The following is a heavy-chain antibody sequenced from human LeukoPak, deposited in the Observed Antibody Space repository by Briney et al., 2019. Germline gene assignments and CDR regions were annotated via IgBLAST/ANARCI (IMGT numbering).Heavy chain of an antibody. CDR3: ARAFLVGYSPEEYFFDY. V-gene: IGHV4-34*01. Sequence: TSETLSLTCAVYGGSFSGYYWSWIRQPPRKGLEWIGEIHHSGTTNYNPSLKSRVTISIDKSKNQFSLKLNSVTAADTAVYYCARAFLVGYSPEEYFFDYWGQGNLVTVSS. CDR2: IHHSGTT. CDR1: GGSFSGYY. J-gene: IGHJ4*02. D-gene: IGHD2-15*01.